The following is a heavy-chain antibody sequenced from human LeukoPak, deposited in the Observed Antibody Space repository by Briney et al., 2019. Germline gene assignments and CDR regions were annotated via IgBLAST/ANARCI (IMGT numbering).Heavy chain of an antibody. J-gene: IGHJ4*02. CDR2: IYYSGST. CDR1: GGSISSYY. CDR3: ARGYYYDSSGYPTLDY. D-gene: IGHD3-22*01. V-gene: IGHV4-59*01. Sequence: SETLSPTCTVSGGSISSYYWSWIRQPPGKGLEWIGYIYYSGSTNYNPSLKSRVTISVDTSKNQFSLKLSSVTAADTAVYYCARGYYYDSSGYPTLDYWGQGTLVTVSS.